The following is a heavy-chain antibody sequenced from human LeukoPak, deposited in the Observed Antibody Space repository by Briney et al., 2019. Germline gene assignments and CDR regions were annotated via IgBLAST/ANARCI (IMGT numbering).Heavy chain of an antibody. D-gene: IGHD3-10*01. CDR2: MNPNSGST. V-gene: IGHV1-8*02. CDR1: GYTFTSYG. J-gene: IGHJ4*02. CDR3: ARTGYYYGSGSYPDY. Sequence: ASVKVSCKASGYTFTSYGISRVRQAPGQGLEWMGWMNPNSGSTGYAQKFQGRVTMTRNTSISTAYMELSSLRSEDTAVYYCARTGYYYGSGSYPDYWGQGTLVTVSS.